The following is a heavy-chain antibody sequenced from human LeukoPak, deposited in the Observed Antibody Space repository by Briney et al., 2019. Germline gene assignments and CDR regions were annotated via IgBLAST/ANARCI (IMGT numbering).Heavy chain of an antibody. CDR2: INHSGST. J-gene: IGHJ6*02. CDR3: ARLRYSSSWYYYYGMDV. V-gene: IGHV4-34*01. CDR1: GGSFSGYY. Sequence: PSETLSLTCAVYGGSFSGYYWSWIRQPPGKGLEWIGEINHSGSTNYNPSLKSRVTISVDTSKNQFSLKLSSVTAADTAVYYCARLRYSSSWYYYYGMDVWGQGTTVTVSS. D-gene: IGHD6-13*01.